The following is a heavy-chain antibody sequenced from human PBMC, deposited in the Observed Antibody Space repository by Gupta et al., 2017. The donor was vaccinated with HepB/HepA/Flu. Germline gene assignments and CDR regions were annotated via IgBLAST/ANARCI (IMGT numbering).Heavy chain of an antibody. J-gene: IGHJ6*02. CDR2: ISGSGGST. Sequence: EVQLLESGGGLVQPGGSLRLSCAASGFTFSSYAMSWVRQAPGKGLEWVSAISGSGGSTYYADSVKGRFTISRDNSKNTLYLQMNSLRAEDTAVYYCAKAEAYSNHDWAGGRYYYYGMDVWGQGTTVTVSS. V-gene: IGHV3-23*01. CDR1: GFTFSSYA. D-gene: IGHD4-11*01. CDR3: AKAEAYSNHDWAGGRYYYYGMDV.